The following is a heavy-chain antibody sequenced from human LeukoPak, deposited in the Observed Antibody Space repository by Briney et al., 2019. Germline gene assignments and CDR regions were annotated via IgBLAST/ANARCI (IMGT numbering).Heavy chain of an antibody. V-gene: IGHV3-11*01. CDR1: GFTFSDYY. D-gene: IGHD6-13*01. J-gene: IGHJ6*02. Sequence: PGGSLRLSCAASGFTFSDYYMNWIRQAPGKGLEWVSSISGGSRTINYADSVKGRFTTSRDNAKNSLYLQVNSLRAEDTAVYYCAKDLGAAARYYYGMDVWGQGTTVTVSS. CDR2: ISGGSRTI. CDR3: AKDLGAAARYYYGMDV.